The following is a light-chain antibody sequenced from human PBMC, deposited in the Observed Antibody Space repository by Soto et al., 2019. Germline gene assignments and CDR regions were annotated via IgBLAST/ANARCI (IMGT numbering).Light chain of an antibody. CDR2: KTN. CDR1: SGSVSTSYY. V-gene: IGLV8-61*01. Sequence: QTVVTQEPSFSVSPGGTVTLTCGLTSGSVSTSYYSSWYQQTPGQAPRTLIYKTNVRSSGVPDRFSGSILGNKAALTITGAQVDDESDYYCVLYVGSGIWVFGGGTKVTVL. J-gene: IGLJ3*02. CDR3: VLYVGSGIWV.